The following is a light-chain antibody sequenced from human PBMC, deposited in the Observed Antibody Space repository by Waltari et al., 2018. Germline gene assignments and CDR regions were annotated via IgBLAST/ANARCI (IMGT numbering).Light chain of an antibody. CDR3: QQSYSTSSIT. J-gene: IGKJ5*01. CDR2: AAS. V-gene: IGKV1-39*01. Sequence: DSQMTQSPSSLSASVGDRVTITCGASQSISSYLNWYQQKPGKAPKLLIYAASSLQSGVPSRFSGSGSGTDFTLTISSLQPEDFATYYCQQSYSTSSITFGQGTRLEIK. CDR1: QSISSY.